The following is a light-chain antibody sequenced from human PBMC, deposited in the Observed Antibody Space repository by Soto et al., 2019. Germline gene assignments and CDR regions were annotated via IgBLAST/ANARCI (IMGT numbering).Light chain of an antibody. Sequence: QSVLTQPPSVSAAPGQKVPISCSGSTSNIGNNYVSWYQHLPGAAPKLLIYDYNRRPSGIPDRFSGSRSGTSATLGITGLQTGDEADYYCATWDSSLRAYVFGTGTKVTVL. CDR3: ATWDSSLRAYV. V-gene: IGLV1-51*01. CDR2: DYN. CDR1: TSNIGNNY. J-gene: IGLJ1*01.